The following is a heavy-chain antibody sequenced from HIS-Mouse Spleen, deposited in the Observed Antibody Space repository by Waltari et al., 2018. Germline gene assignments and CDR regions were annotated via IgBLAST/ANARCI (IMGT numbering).Heavy chain of an antibody. V-gene: IGHV3-30-3*01. D-gene: IGHD6-13*01. CDR1: GFTFSSYA. CDR3: ARDSSSWYDAFDI. J-gene: IGHJ3*02. CDR2: ISYDGSNK. Sequence: QVQLVESGGGVVQPGRSLRLSCAASGFTFSSYAMHWVRQAPGKGLEWVAVISYDGSNKYYADSVKGRFTISRDNSKNTLYLQMNSLRAEDTAVYYCARDSSSWYDAFDIWGQGTMVTVSS.